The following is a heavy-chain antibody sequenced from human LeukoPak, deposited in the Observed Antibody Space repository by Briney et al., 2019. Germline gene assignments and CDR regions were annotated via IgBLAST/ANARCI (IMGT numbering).Heavy chain of an antibody. Sequence: SETLSLTCTVSGGSISSYYWSWIRQPPGKGPEWIGYIYYSGSTNCNPSLKSRVTISVDTSKNRFSLKLSSVTAADTAVYYCAGQWASYFDYWGQGTLVTVSS. CDR1: GGSISSYY. J-gene: IGHJ4*02. D-gene: IGHD1-26*01. CDR2: IYYSGST. CDR3: AGQWASYFDY. V-gene: IGHV4-59*01.